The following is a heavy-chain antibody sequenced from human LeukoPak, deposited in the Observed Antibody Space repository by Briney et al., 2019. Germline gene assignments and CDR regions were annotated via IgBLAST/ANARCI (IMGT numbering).Heavy chain of an antibody. Sequence: GGSLRLSCAASGFTFSTFWIHWVRQAPGKGLVWVSRISSDGSSTNYADSVKGRFTISRDNAKNTLYLQMSSLTAEDTAVYYCARVIAAAGNYWGQGTLVTVSS. CDR2: ISSDGSST. CDR1: GFTFSTFW. V-gene: IGHV3-74*01. J-gene: IGHJ4*02. D-gene: IGHD6-13*01. CDR3: ARVIAAAGNY.